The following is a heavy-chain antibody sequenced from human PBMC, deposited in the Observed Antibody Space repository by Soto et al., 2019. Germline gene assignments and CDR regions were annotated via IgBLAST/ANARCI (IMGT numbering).Heavy chain of an antibody. J-gene: IGHJ4*02. CDR2: IYHSGST. D-gene: IGHD3-3*01. CDR1: GCSISSGGYS. V-gene: IGHV4-30-2*01. Sequence: SETLSLTCAVSGCSISSGGYSWSWIRQPPGKGLEWIGYIYHSGSTNYNPSLKSRVTISVDTSKNQFSLKLSSVTAADTAVYYCARGGWRHIDYWGQGTLVTVSS. CDR3: ARGGWRHIDY.